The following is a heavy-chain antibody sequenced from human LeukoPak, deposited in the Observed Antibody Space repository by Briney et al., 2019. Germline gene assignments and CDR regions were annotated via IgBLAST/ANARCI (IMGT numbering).Heavy chain of an antibody. CDR2: IIPIFGTA. J-gene: IGHJ5*02. Sequence: SVKVSCKASGGTFSSYAISWVRQAPGQGLEWMGGIIPIFGTANYAQKFQGRVTITADESTSTAYMELSSLRSEDTAVYYCARLHTVTSAWFDPWGQGTLVTVSS. V-gene: IGHV1-69*13. CDR1: GGTFSSYA. D-gene: IGHD4-17*01. CDR3: ARLHTVTSAWFDP.